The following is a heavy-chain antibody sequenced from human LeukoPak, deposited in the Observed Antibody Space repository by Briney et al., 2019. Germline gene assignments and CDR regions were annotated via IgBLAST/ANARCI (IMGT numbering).Heavy chain of an antibody. CDR2: IWYDGSNK. J-gene: IGHJ4*02. Sequence: PGRSLRLSCAASGFTFSSYGMHWVRQAPGKGLEWVAVIWYDGSNKYYADSVKGRFTISRDNSKNTLYLQMNSLRAEDTAVYYCARDSGGYRIRYSFDYWGQGTLVTVSS. V-gene: IGHV3-33*01. D-gene: IGHD3-22*01. CDR1: GFTFSSYG. CDR3: ARDSGGYRIRYSFDY.